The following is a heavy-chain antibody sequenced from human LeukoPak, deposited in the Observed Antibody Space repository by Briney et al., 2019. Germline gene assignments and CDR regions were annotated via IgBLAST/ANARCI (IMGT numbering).Heavy chain of an antibody. D-gene: IGHD5-24*01. J-gene: IGHJ4*02. CDR3: ARAGGEMVDY. CDR2: IYHSGST. V-gene: IGHV4-38-2*02. CDR1: GYSISSGYY. Sequence: PSKTLSLTCTVSGYSISSGYYWGWIRQPPGKGLEWIGSIYHSGSTYYNPSLKSRVTISVETSKNQFSLKLSSVTAADTAVYYGARAGGEMVDYWGQGTWSPSPQ.